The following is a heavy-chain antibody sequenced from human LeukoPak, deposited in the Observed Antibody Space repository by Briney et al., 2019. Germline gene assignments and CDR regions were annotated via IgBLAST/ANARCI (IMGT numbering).Heavy chain of an antibody. Sequence: PGGSLRLSCAASGFTFSSYAMSWVRQAPGKGLEWVANIKQDGSEKYYVDSVKGRLTISRDNAKNSLYLQMNSLRAEDTAVYYCARYPPPFCGGDCYSWYFDYWGQGTLATVSS. CDR1: GFTFSSYA. CDR2: IKQDGSEK. V-gene: IGHV3-7*01. D-gene: IGHD2-21*02. J-gene: IGHJ4*02. CDR3: ARYPPPFCGGDCYSWYFDY.